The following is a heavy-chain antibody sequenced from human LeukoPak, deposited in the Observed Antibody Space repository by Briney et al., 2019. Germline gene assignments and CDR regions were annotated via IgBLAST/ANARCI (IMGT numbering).Heavy chain of an antibody. V-gene: IGHV3-7*01. D-gene: IGHD3-22*01. CDR1: GFTFSSYW. CDR2: IKQDGSEK. Sequence: PGGSLRLSCAASGFTFSSYWMSWVRQAPGKGLEWVANIKQDGSEKYYVDSVKGRFTISRDDAKNSLYLQMNSLRAEDTAVYYCARVSISSSYYYDPIFDYWGQGTLVTVSS. CDR3: ARVSISSSYYYDPIFDY. J-gene: IGHJ4*02.